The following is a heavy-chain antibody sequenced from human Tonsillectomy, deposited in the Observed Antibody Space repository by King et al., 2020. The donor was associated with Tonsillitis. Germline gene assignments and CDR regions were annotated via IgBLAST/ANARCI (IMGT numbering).Heavy chain of an antibody. Sequence: VQLVESGGGVVQPGRSLRLSCVASGFSFSSYAMHWVRQAPGKGLEWVAVTSYDGSNEYYADSVKGRFTISRDNSKNTLYLQMNSLRAEDTAVYYCARGDGKKVTGELFDYWGQGTLNTVSS. CDR3: ARGDGKKVTGELFDY. CDR1: GFSFSSYA. D-gene: IGHD3-9*01. J-gene: IGHJ4*02. CDR2: TSYDGSNE. V-gene: IGHV3-30*04.